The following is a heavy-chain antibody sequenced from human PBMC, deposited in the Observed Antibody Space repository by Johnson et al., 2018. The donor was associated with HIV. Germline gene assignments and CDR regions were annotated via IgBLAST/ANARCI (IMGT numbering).Heavy chain of an antibody. Sequence: VQLVESGGGLVQPGRSLRLSCAASGFTFDDYAMHWVRQAPGKGLEWVSLISWDGGSTYYADSVKGRFTISRDNSKNSLYLQMNSLRAEDTALYYCAKDIRYSSGWNAFDIWGQGTMVTVSS. CDR3: AKDIRYSSGWNAFDI. D-gene: IGHD6-19*01. J-gene: IGHJ3*02. V-gene: IGHV3-43D*03. CDR1: GFTFDDYA. CDR2: ISWDGGST.